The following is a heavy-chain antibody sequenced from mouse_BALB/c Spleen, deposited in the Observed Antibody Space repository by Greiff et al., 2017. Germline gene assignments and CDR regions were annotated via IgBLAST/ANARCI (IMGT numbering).Heavy chain of an antibody. D-gene: IGHD4-1*01. CDR1: GFTFSSFG. Sequence: EVQVVESGGGLVQPGGSRKLSCAASGFTFSSFGMHWVRQAPEKGLEWVAYISSGSSTIYYADTVKGRFTISRDNPKNTLFLQMTSLRSEDTAMYYCARANWDAMDYWGQGTSVTVSS. CDR2: ISSGSSTI. CDR3: ARANWDAMDY. J-gene: IGHJ4*01. V-gene: IGHV5-17*02.